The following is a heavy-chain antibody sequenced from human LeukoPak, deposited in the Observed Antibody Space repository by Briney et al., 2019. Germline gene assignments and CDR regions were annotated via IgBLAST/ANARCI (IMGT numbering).Heavy chain of an antibody. CDR3: ARVVQDVTGADF. Sequence: PGGSLRLSCAASGFTFSSCHMNWVRQAPGKGLEWISYIHSTSSTIHYADSVKRRFTISRDNAKNSLYLQMNSLRAEDTAVYYCARVVQDVTGADFWGQGTLVTVSS. CDR1: GFTFSSCH. D-gene: IGHD3-9*01. V-gene: IGHV3-48*01. J-gene: IGHJ4*02. CDR2: IHSTSSTI.